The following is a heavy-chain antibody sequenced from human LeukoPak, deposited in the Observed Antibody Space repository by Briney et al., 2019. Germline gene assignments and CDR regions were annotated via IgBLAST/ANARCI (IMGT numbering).Heavy chain of an antibody. CDR3: ARTTLTIFGVVANWFDP. Sequence: PSETLSLTCTVSGGSISSYYWSWIRQPPGKGLEWIGSIYYSGSTYHNPSLKSRVTISVDTSKNQFSLKLSSVTAADTAVYYCARTTLTIFGVVANWFDPWGQGTLVTVSS. J-gene: IGHJ5*02. V-gene: IGHV4-39*07. CDR1: GGSISSYY. D-gene: IGHD3-3*01. CDR2: IYYSGST.